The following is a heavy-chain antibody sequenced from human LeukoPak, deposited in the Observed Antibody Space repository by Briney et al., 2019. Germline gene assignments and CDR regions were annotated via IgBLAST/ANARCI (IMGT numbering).Heavy chain of an antibody. CDR2: ISSGSSFI. D-gene: IGHD3-22*01. J-gene: IGHJ4*02. V-gene: IGHV3-21*01. Sequence: GGSLRLSCAASGFTFSTYSMNWVRQAPGKGLEWVSSISSGSSFIYYADPVKGRFTISRDNAKNSLFLQMNSLRAEDTAVYYCARESSGYFYWGQGTLVTVSS. CDR3: ARESSGYFY. CDR1: GFTFSTYS.